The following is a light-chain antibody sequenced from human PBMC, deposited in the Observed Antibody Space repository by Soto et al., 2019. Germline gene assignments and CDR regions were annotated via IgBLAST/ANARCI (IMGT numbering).Light chain of an antibody. V-gene: IGKV3-15*01. J-gene: IGKJ1*01. CDR3: TQYNNWPRT. CDR2: GAS. Sequence: EIVMTQSPATLSVSPWERATLSCRASQSVSSDLAWYHQKPGQAPRLLIYGASTRATGIPARFSGSGSGTEFTLTINSLQSEDFAVYYCTQYNNWPRTFGQGTKVEIK. CDR1: QSVSSD.